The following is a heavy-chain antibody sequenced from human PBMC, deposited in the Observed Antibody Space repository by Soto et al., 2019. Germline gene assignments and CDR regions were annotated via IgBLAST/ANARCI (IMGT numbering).Heavy chain of an antibody. CDR1: GYSFTSYC. CDR3: ASAVGVAGPLKKQSDAFDI. Sequence: EVQLVQSGAEVKKPGESLRISCKGSGYSFTSYCISWVRQMPGKGLEWMGRIDPSDSYTNYSPSFQGHGTISADKSISTAYQQWSSLNASDTAMYDCASAVGVAGPLKKQSDAFDIWGQGTKVTVSS. CDR2: IDPSDSYT. D-gene: IGHD6-19*01. J-gene: IGHJ3*02. V-gene: IGHV5-10-1*01.